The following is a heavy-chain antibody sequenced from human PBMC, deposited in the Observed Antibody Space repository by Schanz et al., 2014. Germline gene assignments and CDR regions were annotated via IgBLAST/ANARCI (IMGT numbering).Heavy chain of an antibody. CDR3: ARDRRNADLDY. CDR2: ITYNGGTI. D-gene: IGHD1-1*01. CDR1: GITFSSHS. V-gene: IGHV3-48*01. Sequence: EVQLAESGGGLVQPGRSLRLSCAASGITFSSHSFNWVRQAPGKGLEWISYITYNGGTIYYADSVKGRFTISRDNAKNSLYLEMNSLRAEDTALYYCARDRRNADLDYWGQGTLVTDSS. J-gene: IGHJ4*02.